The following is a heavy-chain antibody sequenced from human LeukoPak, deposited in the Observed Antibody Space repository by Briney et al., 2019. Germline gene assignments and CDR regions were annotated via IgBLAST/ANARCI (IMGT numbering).Heavy chain of an antibody. CDR1: GFTFSTYV. Sequence: GGSLRLSCVASGFTFSTYVMGWVRQVPGKGLEWVSSVSESGVGTYYADSVKGRFTISRDNSKDTLSLQMNSLRAEDTAVYYCARGLSGYSSSLGYWGQGTLVTVSS. D-gene: IGHD6-6*01. CDR3: ARGLSGYSSSLGY. V-gene: IGHV3-23*01. J-gene: IGHJ4*02. CDR2: VSESGVGT.